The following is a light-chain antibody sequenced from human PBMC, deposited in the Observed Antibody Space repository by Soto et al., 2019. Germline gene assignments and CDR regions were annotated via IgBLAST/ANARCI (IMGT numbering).Light chain of an antibody. J-gene: IGLJ2*01. V-gene: IGLV2-14*03. Sequence: QSALTQPASVSGSPGQSITISCTGTSSDVGTYNYVSWYQQHPGKAPKLMIYHVSNRPLRVSNRFSGSKSGNTASLTISGLQAEDEADYYCSSYITSSIRVFGGGTKLTVL. CDR2: HVS. CDR3: SSYITSSIRV. CDR1: SSDVGTYNY.